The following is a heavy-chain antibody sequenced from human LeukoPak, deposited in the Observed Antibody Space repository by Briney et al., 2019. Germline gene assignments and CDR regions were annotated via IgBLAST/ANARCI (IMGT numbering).Heavy chain of an antibody. CDR2: RIAVFPAP. CDR3: AGSDA. J-gene: IGHJ5*02. V-gene: IGHV1-69*05. CDR1: GGTFSTYP. Sequence: SVKVSCKASGGTFSTYPINWVRQAPGQGLEWMGGRIAVFPAPNYAQKFQGRITVTTDESTATAHMELSSLRSDDTAVYYCAGSDAWGQGTLVTVSS.